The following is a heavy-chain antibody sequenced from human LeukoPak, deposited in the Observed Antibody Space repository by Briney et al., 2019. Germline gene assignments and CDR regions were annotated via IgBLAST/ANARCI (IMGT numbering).Heavy chain of an antibody. V-gene: IGHV3-23*01. D-gene: IGHD4-23*01. CDR1: GFTFSSYA. J-gene: IGHJ5*02. CDR2: ISGSGDTT. Sequence: LSGGSLRLSCAASGFTFSSYAMSWVRQAPGKGLEWVSVISGSGDTTYYADSVKGRFTISRDNAKNSLYLQMNSLRAEDTALYYCVRDADGGNSWFDTWGQGTLVTVSS. CDR3: VRDADGGNSWFDT.